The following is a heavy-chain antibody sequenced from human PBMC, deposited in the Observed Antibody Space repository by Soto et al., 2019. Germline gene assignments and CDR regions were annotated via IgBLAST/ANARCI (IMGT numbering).Heavy chain of an antibody. CDR1: GFTFSSYS. D-gene: IGHD3-3*01. CDR2: ISSSSSTI. J-gene: IGHJ4*02. CDR3: ARRDPRPYYDFWSGYSFDY. V-gene: IGHV3-48*04. Sequence: GGSLRLSCAASGFTFSSYSMNWVRQAPGKGLEWVSYISSSSSTIYYADSVKGRFTISRDNAKNSLYLQMNSLRAEDTAVYYCARRDPRPYYDFWSGYSFDYWGQGTLVTVSS.